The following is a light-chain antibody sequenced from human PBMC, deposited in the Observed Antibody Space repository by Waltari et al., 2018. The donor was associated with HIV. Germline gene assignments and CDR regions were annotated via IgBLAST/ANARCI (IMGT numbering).Light chain of an antibody. CDR2: RNN. CDR3: ASWDDGLRGHV. Sequence: QSGLTHPPSASGTPGQRLSISCAGNNSTIRSNFVFWYRQIPGAAPTLLVYRNNQRPSGVGDRFSGSRSGASASLVISGLRVEDEADYYCASWDDGLRGHVFGSGTTVSV. CDR1: NSTIRSNF. J-gene: IGLJ1*01. V-gene: IGLV1-47*01.